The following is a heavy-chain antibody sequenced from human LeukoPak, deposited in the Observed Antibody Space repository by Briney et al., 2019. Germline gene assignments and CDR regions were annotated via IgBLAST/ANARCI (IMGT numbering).Heavy chain of an antibody. V-gene: IGHV3-49*03. CDR3: TRDRGPHNLYDY. J-gene: IGHJ4*02. CDR1: GFTFGDYA. D-gene: IGHD1-1*01. CDR2: IRSKAYGETA. Sequence: GGSLRLSCTASGFTFGDYAMSWIRQAPGKGLEWVGFIRSKAYGETADYAASVKGRFTISRDDSKAIAYLQMNSLKTEDTAVYHCTRDRGPHNLYDYWGQGTLVTVSS.